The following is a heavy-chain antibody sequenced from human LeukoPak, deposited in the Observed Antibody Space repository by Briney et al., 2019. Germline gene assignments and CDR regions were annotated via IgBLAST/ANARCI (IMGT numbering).Heavy chain of an antibody. CDR2: ISSSSSYI. CDR1: GFTFSSYS. J-gene: IGHJ4*02. V-gene: IGHV3-21*01. Sequence: GGSLRLSCAASGFTFSSYSMNWVRQAPGKGLEWVSSISSSSSYIYYADSVKGRFTISRDNAKNSLYLQMDSLRVEDTAVYYCARDPPSRGTRYFDYWGQGILVTVSS. CDR3: ARDPPSRGTRYFDY. D-gene: IGHD3-16*01.